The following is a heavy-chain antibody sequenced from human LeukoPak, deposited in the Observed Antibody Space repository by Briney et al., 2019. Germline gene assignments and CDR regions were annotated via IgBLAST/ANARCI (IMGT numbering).Heavy chain of an antibody. CDR2: ISSSSSYI. CDR1: GFTFSSYS. J-gene: IGHJ5*02. CDR3: ARDLYDSSGWLTYNWFDP. D-gene: IGHD6-19*01. Sequence: GGSLRLSCAASGFTFSSYSMNWVRQAPGKGLEWVSSISSSSSYIYYADSVKGRFTISRDNAKNSLYLQMNSLGAEDTAVYYCARDLYDSSGWLTYNWFDPWGQGTLVTVSS. V-gene: IGHV3-21*01.